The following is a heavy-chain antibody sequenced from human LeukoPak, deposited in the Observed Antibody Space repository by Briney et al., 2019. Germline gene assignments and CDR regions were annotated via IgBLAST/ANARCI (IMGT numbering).Heavy chain of an antibody. CDR1: GFTVSSNY. J-gene: IGHJ4*02. Sequence: GGSLRLSCAASGFTVSSNYMSWVRQAPGKGLEWVSVIYSGGSTYYADSVKGRFTISRDNSKNTLYLQMNILRAEDTAVYYCARDSSTSSFDYWGQGTLVTVSS. V-gene: IGHV3-66*02. D-gene: IGHD2-2*01. CDR3: ARDSSTSSFDY. CDR2: IYSGGST.